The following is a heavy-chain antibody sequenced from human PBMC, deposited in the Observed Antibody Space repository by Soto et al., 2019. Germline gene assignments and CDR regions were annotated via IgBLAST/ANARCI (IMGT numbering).Heavy chain of an antibody. CDR3: ATGQMATTPYYYYGMDV. V-gene: IGHV3-53*01. Sequence: EVPLVESGGGLIQPGGSLRLSCAASGFTVSSNYMSWVRQAPGKGLEWVSVIYSGGSTYYADSVKGRFTISRDNSKNTLYLQMNSLRAEDTAVYYCATGQMATTPYYYYGMDVWGQGTTVTVSS. D-gene: IGHD5-12*01. CDR2: IYSGGST. CDR1: GFTVSSNY. J-gene: IGHJ6*02.